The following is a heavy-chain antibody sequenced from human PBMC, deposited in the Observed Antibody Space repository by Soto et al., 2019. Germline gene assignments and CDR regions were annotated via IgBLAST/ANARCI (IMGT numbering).Heavy chain of an antibody. J-gene: IGHJ4*02. D-gene: IGHD3-22*01. CDR2: MYYSGST. CDR3: GGKNYDSSGYFDY. Sequence: SETLSLTCAVYGGSISSYYWSWIRQPPGKGLEWIGYMYYSGSTNYNPSLKSRVTISVDTSKNQFSLKLSSVTAADTAVYYCGGKNYDSSGYFDYWGQGTLVTVSS. CDR1: GGSISSYY. V-gene: IGHV4-59*01.